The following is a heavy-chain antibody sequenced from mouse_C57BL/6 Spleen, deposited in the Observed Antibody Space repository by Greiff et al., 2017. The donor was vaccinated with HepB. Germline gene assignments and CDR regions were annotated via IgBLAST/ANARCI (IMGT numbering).Heavy chain of an antibody. J-gene: IGHJ3*01. Sequence: VKLEESGPGLVAPSQSLSITCTVSGFSLTSYAISWVRQPPGKGLEWLGVIWTGGGTNYNSALKSRLSISKDNSKSQVFLKMNSLQTDDTARYYCASPLYDYDVGWFAYWGQGTLVTVSA. CDR1: GFSLTSYA. V-gene: IGHV2-9-1*01. D-gene: IGHD2-4*01. CDR2: IWTGGGT. CDR3: ASPLYDYDVGWFAY.